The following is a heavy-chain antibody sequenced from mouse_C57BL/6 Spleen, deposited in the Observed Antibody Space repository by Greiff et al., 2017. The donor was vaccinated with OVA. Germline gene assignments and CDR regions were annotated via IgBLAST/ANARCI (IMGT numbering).Heavy chain of an antibody. D-gene: IGHD1-1*01. Sequence: EVQLQQSGPGMVKPSQSLSLTCTVTGYSITSGYDWHWIRHFPGNKLEWMGYISYSGSTNYNPSLKSRISITHDTSKNHFFLKLNSVTTEDTATYYCARGDYGSSYVFAYWGQGTLVTVSA. CDR3: ARGDYGSSYVFAY. CDR2: ISYSGST. J-gene: IGHJ3*01. V-gene: IGHV3-1*01. CDR1: GYSITSGYD.